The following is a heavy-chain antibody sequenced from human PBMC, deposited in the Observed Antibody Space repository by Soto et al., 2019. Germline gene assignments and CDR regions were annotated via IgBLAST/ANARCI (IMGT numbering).Heavy chain of an antibody. Sequence: GGSLRLSCEASGFTFSSYIMNWVRQAPGKGLEWVSSISSSSSYIYYADSVKGRFTISRDNAKNSLYLQMNSLRAEDTAVYYCAREGSSSNWFDPWGQGTLVTVSS. V-gene: IGHV3-21*01. J-gene: IGHJ5*02. CDR2: ISSSSSYI. CDR1: GFTFSSYI. D-gene: IGHD6-13*01. CDR3: AREGSSSNWFDP.